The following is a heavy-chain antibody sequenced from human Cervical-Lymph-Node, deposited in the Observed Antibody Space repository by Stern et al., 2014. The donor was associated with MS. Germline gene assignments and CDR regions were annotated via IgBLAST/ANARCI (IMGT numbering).Heavy chain of an antibody. CDR2: IIPILGTP. V-gene: IGHV1-69*01. Sequence: QVQLVQSGPEVKKPRSSVKVSCKASGGTFSRQAITWVRHAPGQGLEWVGGIIPILGTPNYAQKVQDRVTITADESTSTAYMDLSSLRSDDTAVYYCATPSTVTVGGMDVWGQGTTVTVSS. D-gene: IGHD4-17*01. CDR3: ATPSTVTVGGMDV. CDR1: GGTFSRQA. J-gene: IGHJ6*02.